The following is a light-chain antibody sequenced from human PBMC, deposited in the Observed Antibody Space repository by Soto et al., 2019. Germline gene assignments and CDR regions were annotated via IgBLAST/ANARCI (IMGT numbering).Light chain of an antibody. CDR3: QQRRVWPVT. J-gene: IGKJ4*01. CDR2: DSS. CDR1: QSVNNY. Sequence: VLTQSPAILSLSPGETATLFCRASQSVNNYLAWYQQRPGQAPRLVIYDSSRRATGIPARFSASWSGTDFTLTISSLEPEDFAVYYCQQRRVWPVTFVGGTKVDIK. V-gene: IGKV3-11*01.